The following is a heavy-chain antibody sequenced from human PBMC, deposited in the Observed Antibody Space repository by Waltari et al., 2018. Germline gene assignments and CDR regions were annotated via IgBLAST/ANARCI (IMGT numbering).Heavy chain of an antibody. J-gene: IGHJ4*02. CDR1: GGSFRGYS. V-gene: IGHV4-34*01. CDR2: INHSGST. D-gene: IGHD3-3*01. CDR3: ARRVYDFWSGYSKLDY. Sequence: QVQLQQWGAGLLKPAETLSLTCAVHGGSFRGYSCSRIRHPPGKGLEWIGEINHSGSTNYNPSLKSRVTISVDTSKNQFSLKLSSVTAADTAVYYCARRVYDFWSGYSKLDYWGQGTLVTVSS.